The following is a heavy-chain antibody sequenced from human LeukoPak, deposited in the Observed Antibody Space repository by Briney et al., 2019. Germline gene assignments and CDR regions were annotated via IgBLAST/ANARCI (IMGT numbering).Heavy chain of an antibody. CDR2: ISESGRDT. D-gene: IGHD1-26*01. CDR1: GFTFSSYA. J-gene: IGHJ4*02. Sequence: GGSLRLSCAASGFTFSSYAMNWVRQAPGKGLDWVASISESGRDTNYADSVKGRFTVSRDNSKNTLYLQLNSLRVDDTAVYYCAKQWVDCWGQGTLVTVSS. V-gene: IGHV3-23*01. CDR3: AKQWVDC.